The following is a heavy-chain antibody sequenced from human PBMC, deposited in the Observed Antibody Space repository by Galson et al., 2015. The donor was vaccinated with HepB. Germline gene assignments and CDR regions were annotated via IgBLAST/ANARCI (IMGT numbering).Heavy chain of an antibody. J-gene: IGHJ6*02. CDR2: ISYDGSNK. Sequence: SLRLSCAASGFTFSSYAMHWVRQAPGKGLEWVAVISYDGSNKYYADSVKGRFTISRDNSKNTLYLQMNSLRAEDTAVYYCARHTAGENRYYYYGMDVWGQGTTVTVSS. V-gene: IGHV3-30*04. CDR3: ARHTAGENRYYYYGMDV. CDR1: GFTFSSYA. D-gene: IGHD6-13*01.